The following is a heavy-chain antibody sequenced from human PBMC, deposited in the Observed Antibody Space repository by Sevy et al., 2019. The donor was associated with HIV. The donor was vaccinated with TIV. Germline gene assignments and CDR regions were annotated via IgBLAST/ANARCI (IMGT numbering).Heavy chain of an antibody. CDR3: AREAGGYYYDSSGYYYSNWFDP. Sequence: GGSLRLSCATSGFTFSTYNMNWVRQAPGKGLEWVSSISSGSGFIFYADSVKGRFTISRDNAKNSLDLQMNSLRAEDAAVYYCAREAGGYYYDSSGYYYSNWFDPWGQGTLVTVSS. V-gene: IGHV3-21*01. CDR2: ISSGSGFI. CDR1: GFTFSTYN. J-gene: IGHJ5*02. D-gene: IGHD3-22*01.